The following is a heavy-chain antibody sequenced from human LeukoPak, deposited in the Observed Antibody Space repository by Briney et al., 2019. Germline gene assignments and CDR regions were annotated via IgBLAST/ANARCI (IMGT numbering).Heavy chain of an antibody. D-gene: IGHD6-19*01. V-gene: IGHV3-74*01. Sequence: PGGSLRLSCAASGCIFSSYWMHWVRQARGKGVVWVSRIKSDGSSTSYADSVKGRFTISRDKAKNTLHLQMNSLRAEDTAVYYCARVGAVAGGFDIWGQGTMVTVSS. CDR2: IKSDGSST. CDR1: GCIFSSYW. CDR3: ARVGAVAGGFDI. J-gene: IGHJ3*02.